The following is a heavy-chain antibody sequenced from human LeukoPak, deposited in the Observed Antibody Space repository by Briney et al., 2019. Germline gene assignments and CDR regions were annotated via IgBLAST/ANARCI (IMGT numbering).Heavy chain of an antibody. CDR2: IYYSGST. CDR1: GGSISSYY. D-gene: IGHD6-13*01. CDR3: AGAKGIAAAGTFGFDP. V-gene: IGHV4-39*07. J-gene: IGHJ5*02. Sequence: SETLSLTCTVSGGSISSYYWGWIRQPPGKGLEWIGSIYYSGSTYYNPSLKSRVTISVDTSKNQFSLKLSSVTAADTAVYYCAGAKGIAAAGTFGFDPWGQGTLVTVSS.